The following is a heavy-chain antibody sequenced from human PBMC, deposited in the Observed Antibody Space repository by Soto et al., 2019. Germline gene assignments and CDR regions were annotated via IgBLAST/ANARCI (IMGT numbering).Heavy chain of an antibody. Sequence: QVQLVESGGGVVQPGRSLRLSCAASGFTFSSYAMHWVRQAPGKGLEWVAVISYDGSNKYYADSVKGRFTISRDNSKNTLYLQMNSLRAEATAVYYCARSGYDWGQGTLVTVSS. J-gene: IGHJ4*02. V-gene: IGHV3-30-3*01. D-gene: IGHD2-15*01. CDR1: GFTFSSYA. CDR3: ARSGYD. CDR2: ISYDGSNK.